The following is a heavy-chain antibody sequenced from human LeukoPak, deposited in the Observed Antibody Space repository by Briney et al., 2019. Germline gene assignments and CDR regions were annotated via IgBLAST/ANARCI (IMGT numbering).Heavy chain of an antibody. CDR2: ISGSGRNT. Sequence: GGSLRLSCAASGFTFSSYAMNWVRQAPLKGLECVSAISGSGRNTYYAGSVKGRFTISRDNSKNTLYLQMNSLRAEDSAVYYCVTNYFDSSAYYPDFDYWGQGALVTVSS. CDR1: GFTFSSYA. CDR3: VTNYFDSSAYYPDFDY. D-gene: IGHD3-22*01. J-gene: IGHJ4*02. V-gene: IGHV3-23*01.